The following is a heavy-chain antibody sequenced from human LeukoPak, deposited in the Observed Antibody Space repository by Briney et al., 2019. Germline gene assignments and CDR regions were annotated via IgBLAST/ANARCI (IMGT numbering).Heavy chain of an antibody. V-gene: IGHV4-61*08. J-gene: IGHJ5*02. CDR2: IYYSGST. CDR3: ARDVSGKFDP. D-gene: IGHD2-8*01. CDR1: GGSISSGDYY. Sequence: SETLSLTCTVSGGSISSGDYYWSWIRQPPGKGLEWIGYIYYSGSTNYNPSLKSRVTISVDTSKNQFSLKLSSVTAADTAVYYCARDVSGKFDPWGQGTLVTVSS.